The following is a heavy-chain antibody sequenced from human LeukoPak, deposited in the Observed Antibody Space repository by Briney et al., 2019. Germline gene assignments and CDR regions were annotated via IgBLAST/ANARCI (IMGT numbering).Heavy chain of an antibody. CDR2: ISRSSSTI. CDR1: GFTLSNYS. Sequence: GGSLRLSCAGSGFTLSNYSMNWVRQAPGKGLEWVSYISRSSSTIYYADFVKGRFTISRDNAKNSLYLQMNSLRAEDTAVYYCARNKKGDRYAYGHDYWGQGTLVTVSS. D-gene: IGHD5-18*01. CDR3: ARNKKGDRYAYGHDY. J-gene: IGHJ4*02. V-gene: IGHV3-48*01.